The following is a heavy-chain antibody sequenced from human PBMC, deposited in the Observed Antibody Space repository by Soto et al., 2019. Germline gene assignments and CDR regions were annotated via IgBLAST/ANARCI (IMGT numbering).Heavy chain of an antibody. CDR1: GFTFSSYA. CDR2: ISYDGSNK. D-gene: IGHD2-2*01. CDR3: ARDGCISTSCFFWCYYGMDV. Sequence: QVQLVESGGGVVQPGRSLRLSCAASGFTFSSYAMHWVRQAPGKGLEWVAVISYDGSNKYYADSVKGRFTISRDNSKNTLYLQMNSLRAEDTAVYYCARDGCISTSCFFWCYYGMDVWGQGTTVTVSS. V-gene: IGHV3-30-3*01. J-gene: IGHJ6*02.